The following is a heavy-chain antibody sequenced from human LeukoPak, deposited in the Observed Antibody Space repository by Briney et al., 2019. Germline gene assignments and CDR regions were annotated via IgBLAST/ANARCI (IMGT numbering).Heavy chain of an antibody. CDR2: VNPNSGDT. Sequence: GASVKVSCKASGYTFTGYYLHWVRQAPGQGLEWMGCVNPNSGDTNYAQKFQGRVTMTRDTSISTAYMELSRLRSDDTAVYYCRLWFGTNFDYWGQGTLVTVSS. D-gene: IGHD3-10*01. J-gene: IGHJ4*02. CDR1: GYTFTGYY. CDR3: RLWFGTNFDY. V-gene: IGHV1-2*02.